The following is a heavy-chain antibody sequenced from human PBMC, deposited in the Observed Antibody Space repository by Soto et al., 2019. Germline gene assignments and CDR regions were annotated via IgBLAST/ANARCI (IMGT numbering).Heavy chain of an antibody. Sequence: QVQLVQSGAEVKKPGASVKVSCKASGYTFTGYYMHWVRQAPGQGLEWMGWINPNSGGTNYAQKFQGWVTMTRDTSISTAYMELSRLRSDDTAVYYCARGSGMVRGVTTSYYFDYWGQGTLLTVSS. CDR3: ARGSGMVRGVTTSYYFDY. J-gene: IGHJ4*02. V-gene: IGHV1-2*04. CDR2: INPNSGGT. CDR1: GYTFTGYY. D-gene: IGHD3-10*01.